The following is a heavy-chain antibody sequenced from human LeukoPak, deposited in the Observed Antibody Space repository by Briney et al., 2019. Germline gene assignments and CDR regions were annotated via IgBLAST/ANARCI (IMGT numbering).Heavy chain of an antibody. CDR2: IYYSGST. J-gene: IGHJ4*02. Sequence: ETLSLTCTVSGGSISSYYWSWIRQPPGKGLEWIGYIYYSGSTNYNPSLKSRVTISVDTSKNQFSLKLSSVTAADTAVYYCARGAGYSSSNDYWGQGTLVTVSS. D-gene: IGHD6-13*01. CDR1: GGSISSYY. V-gene: IGHV4-59*01. CDR3: ARGAGYSSSNDY.